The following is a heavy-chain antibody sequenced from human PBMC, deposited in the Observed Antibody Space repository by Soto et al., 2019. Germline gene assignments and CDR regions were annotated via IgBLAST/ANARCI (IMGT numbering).Heavy chain of an antibody. CDR2: IYHSGST. Sequence: PSETLSLTCAVSGGSISSGGYSWSWIRQPPGKGLEWIGYIYHSGSTYYNPSLKSRVTISVDRSKNQFSLKLSSVTAADTAVYYCARMRLRAGATPRQEGYFDYWGQGTLVTVSS. J-gene: IGHJ4*02. CDR3: ARMRLRAGATPRQEGYFDY. D-gene: IGHD1-26*01. CDR1: GGSISSGGYS. V-gene: IGHV4-30-2*01.